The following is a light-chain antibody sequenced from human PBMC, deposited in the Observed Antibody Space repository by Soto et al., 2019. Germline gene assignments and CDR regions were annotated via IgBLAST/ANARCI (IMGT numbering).Light chain of an antibody. CDR1: QSISNY. Sequence: DIQMTQSPSSLSAFVGDRVTITCRASQSISNYLNWYQQKAGKAPKLLIYAASNLQSGVPSRFSGSGSGTDFTLTIRSLQPEDIGTYYCQQSHSTCGFGQGTKVEIK. CDR3: QQSHSTCG. V-gene: IGKV1-39*01. CDR2: AAS. J-gene: IGKJ1*01.